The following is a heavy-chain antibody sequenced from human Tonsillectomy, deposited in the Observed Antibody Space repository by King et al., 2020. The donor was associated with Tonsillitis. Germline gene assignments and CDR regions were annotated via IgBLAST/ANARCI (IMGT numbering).Heavy chain of an antibody. D-gene: IGHD5-12*01. CDR2: IGSNGGST. CDR3: VRERAYGGRGAFDI. V-gene: IGHV3-64D*06. CDR1: GFTFSTYA. J-gene: IGHJ3*02. Sequence: VQLVESGGGLVQPGGSLRLSCSASGFTFSTYAMHWVRQAPGKGLEYVSAIGSNGGSTYYADSVKGRFTISRDNSKNTLYLQMSSLRAEDTAVYYCVRERAYGGRGAFDIWGQGTMVTVSS.